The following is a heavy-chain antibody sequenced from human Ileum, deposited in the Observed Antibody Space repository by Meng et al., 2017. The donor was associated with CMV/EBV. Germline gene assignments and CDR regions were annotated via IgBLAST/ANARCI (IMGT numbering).Heavy chain of an antibody. CDR1: GFIFSTYE. D-gene: IGHD3-22*01. CDR3: ARGARNSVYQCFDH. CDR2: ISSSGGTK. V-gene: IGHV3-48*03. J-gene: IGHJ4*02. Sequence: GESLKISCAASGFIFSTYEMNWVRQAPGKGLEWVSHISSSGGTKYYADSVKGRFTISRDNAKNSLHLQMNSLRAEDTAVYYCARGARNSVYQCFDHWGQGNLVTVSS.